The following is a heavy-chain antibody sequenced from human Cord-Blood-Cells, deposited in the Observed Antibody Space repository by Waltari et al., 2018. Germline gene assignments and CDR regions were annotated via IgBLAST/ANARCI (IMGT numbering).Heavy chain of an antibody. CDR2: INHTGRT. V-gene: IGHV4-34*01. J-gene: IGHJ4*02. CDR3: ASGNGNWNFDY. CDR1: GGSFGGYY. Sequence: QVQLQQRGAGLLQPSETLSLTCAVYGGSFGGYYWSRIRQPPGKGLEWIGEINHTGRTNYNPSLKSRVTISVDTSKNQFSLKLSSVTAADTAVYYCASGNGNWNFDYWGQGTLVTVSS. D-gene: IGHD1-7*01.